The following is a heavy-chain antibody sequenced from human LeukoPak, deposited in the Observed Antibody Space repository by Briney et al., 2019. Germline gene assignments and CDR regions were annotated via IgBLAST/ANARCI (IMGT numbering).Heavy chain of an antibody. Sequence: ASVKVSCKASGYTFTSYGISWVRQAPGQGLEWMGWISAYNGNTNYAQKLQGRVTMTTDTSTSTAYMELRSLRSDDTAVYYCARVSDGSGSYPPSNWFDPWGQGTLVTVSS. J-gene: IGHJ5*02. V-gene: IGHV1-18*01. D-gene: IGHD3-10*01. CDR3: ARVSDGSGSYPPSNWFDP. CDR2: ISAYNGNT. CDR1: GYTFTSYG.